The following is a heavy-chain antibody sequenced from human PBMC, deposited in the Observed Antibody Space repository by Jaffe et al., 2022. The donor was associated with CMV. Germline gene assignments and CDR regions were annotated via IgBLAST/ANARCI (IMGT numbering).Heavy chain of an antibody. D-gene: IGHD5-12*01. J-gene: IGHJ4*02. V-gene: IGHV1-8*01. Sequence: QVQLVQSGAEVKKLGASVKVSCTTSGYTFTSCDINWVRQAPGQGLEWMGWMNPNSGITAYAHKFRGRVTMTRDTSISTAYMELSGLKSEDRAVYYCAREAPGTSGYYFDSWGQGTLVSVSS. CDR1: GYTFTSCD. CDR3: AREAPGTSGYYFDS. CDR2: MNPNSGIT.